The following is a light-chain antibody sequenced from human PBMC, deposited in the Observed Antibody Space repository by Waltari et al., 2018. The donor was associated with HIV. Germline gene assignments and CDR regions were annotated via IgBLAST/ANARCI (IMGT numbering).Light chain of an antibody. J-gene: IGLJ3*02. V-gene: IGLV3-21*04. CDR1: NIGSKS. Sequence: SYVLTQPPSVSVDPGETARITCGGTNIGSKSVQWYQQQPGQAPVLVIYDDNDRPSGIPWRFAGASSGNTATLTISRVEAGDEADYYCQVWDTTTDQWVFGGGTELAVL. CDR2: DDN. CDR3: QVWDTTTDQWV.